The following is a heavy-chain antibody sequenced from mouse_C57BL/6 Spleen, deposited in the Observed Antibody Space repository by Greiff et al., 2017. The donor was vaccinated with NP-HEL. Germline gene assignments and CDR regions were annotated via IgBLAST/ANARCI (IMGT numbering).Heavy chain of an antibody. CDR2: IDPSDSET. CDR3: ARGGYGSSYEYFDY. Sequence: VQLQQSGAELVRPGSSVKLSCKASGYTFTSYWMHWVKQRPIQGLEWIGNIDPSDSETHYNQKFKDKATLTVDKSSSTAYMQLSSLTSEDSAVYYGARGGYGSSYEYFDYWGQGTTLTVSS. CDR1: GYTFTSYW. D-gene: IGHD1-1*01. V-gene: IGHV1-52*01. J-gene: IGHJ2*01.